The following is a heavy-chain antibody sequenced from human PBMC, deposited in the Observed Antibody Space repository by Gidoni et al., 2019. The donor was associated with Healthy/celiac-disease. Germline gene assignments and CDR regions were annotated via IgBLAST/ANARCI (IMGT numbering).Heavy chain of an antibody. Sequence: EMQLVESGEGLVQPGGSLRLACAASGFTVSSYALHWVRQAPGKGLEYVSAISSNGGSTYYADSVKGRFTIARDNSKNTPYLQMGSLRAEDMAVYYCARGGRDGYTFDYLGQGTLVTVSS. CDR3: ARGGRDGYTFDY. CDR2: ISSNGGST. D-gene: IGHD3-16*01. CDR1: GFTVSSYA. V-gene: IGHV3-64*02. J-gene: IGHJ4*02.